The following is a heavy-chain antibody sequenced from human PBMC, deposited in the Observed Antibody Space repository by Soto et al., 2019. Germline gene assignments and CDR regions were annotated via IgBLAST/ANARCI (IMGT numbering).Heavy chain of an antibody. D-gene: IGHD5-12*01. CDR1: GFTFSSYG. V-gene: IGHV3-30*03. J-gene: IGHJ5*02. CDR2: ISYDGGNK. Sequence: GGSLRLSCASSGFTFSSYGMHWVRQAPGKGLEWVAVISYDGGNKSYADSVKGRFTISRDNSKNTLYLQMNRLRAEDTAVYYCARGLSGSWYNWFDPWGQGTLVTVSS. CDR3: ARGLSGSWYNWFDP.